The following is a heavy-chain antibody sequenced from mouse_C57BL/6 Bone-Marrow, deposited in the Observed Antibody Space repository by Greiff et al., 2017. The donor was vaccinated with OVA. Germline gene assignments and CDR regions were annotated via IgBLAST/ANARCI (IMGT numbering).Heavy chain of an antibody. D-gene: IGHD1-3*01. J-gene: IGHJ4*01. V-gene: IGHV10-1*01. CDR3: VGPRSSSSHYYAMDY. CDR1: GFSFNTYA. Sequence: EVKLMESGGGLVQPKGSLKLSCAASGFSFNTYAMNWVRQAPGKGLEWVARIRSKSNNYATYYADSVKARFTISRDDSESMLYLQKNNLKTEDAAMYYCVGPRSSSSHYYAMDYWGQGTSVTVSS. CDR2: IRSKSNNYAT.